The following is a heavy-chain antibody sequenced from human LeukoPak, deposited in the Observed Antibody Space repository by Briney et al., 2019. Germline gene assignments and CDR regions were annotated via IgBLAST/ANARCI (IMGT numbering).Heavy chain of an antibody. J-gene: IGHJ6*03. CDR3: ARDAREAAAGPYYYYYMDV. CDR2: ISGSGSGGST. D-gene: IGHD6-13*01. V-gene: IGHV3-23*01. CDR1: GFTFSSYG. Sequence: GGSLRLSCAASGFTFSSYGMTWVRQAPGKWLEWVSAISGSGSGGSTYYADSVKGRFTISRDNSKNTLYLQMNSLRAEDTAVYYCARDAREAAAGPYYYYYMDVWGRGTTVTVSS.